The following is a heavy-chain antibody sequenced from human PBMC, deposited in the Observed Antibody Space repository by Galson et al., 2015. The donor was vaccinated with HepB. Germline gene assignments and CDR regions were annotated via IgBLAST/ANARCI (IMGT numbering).Heavy chain of an antibody. CDR3: ARSEPRTWHNFDY. D-gene: IGHD1-14*01. CDR1: GFTFRRYN. J-gene: IGHJ4*02. V-gene: IGHV3-30*04. CDR2: ISQDGSIT. Sequence: SQSPSCATSGFTFRRYNMHWVRQAPGRGLEWVAVISQDGSITNHPDSVKGRFTISRDNSKNTLYLQMNSLRTEDTAVFYCARSEPRTWHNFDYWGQGTLVTVSS.